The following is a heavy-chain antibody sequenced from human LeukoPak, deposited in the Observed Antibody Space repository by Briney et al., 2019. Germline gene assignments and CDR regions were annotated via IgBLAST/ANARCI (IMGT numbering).Heavy chain of an antibody. J-gene: IGHJ6*03. CDR1: GGAISSSISYY. CDR3: ARLTKNDSGSFRFGKKKRGYMDV. CDR2: IYYGGTS. D-gene: IGHD3-10*01. Sequence: SETLSLTCTVSGGAISSSISYYWGWIRQPPGKGLEWIGSIYYGGTSYYNPSLKSRVTISVDTSKNQFSLKLSSVTAADTAVYYCARLTKNDSGSFRFGKKKRGYMDVWGKGTTVTISS. V-gene: IGHV4-39*07.